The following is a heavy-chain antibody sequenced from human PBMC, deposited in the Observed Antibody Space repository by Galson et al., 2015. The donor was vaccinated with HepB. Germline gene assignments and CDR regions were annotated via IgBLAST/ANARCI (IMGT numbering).Heavy chain of an antibody. CDR3: ARHYYYSSLHWKNPRGWFDP. D-gene: IGHD3-22*01. Sequence: SLRLSCAASGFTFSSDSMNWVRQAQGKGLEWVSYISSSRSYIYYADSVKCRFTISRDNAKNSLYLQMNSLRAEDTAVYYCARHYYYSSLHWKNPRGWFDPWGQGTLVTVSS. CDR1: GFTFSSDS. J-gene: IGHJ5*02. V-gene: IGHV3-21*01. CDR2: ISSSRSYI.